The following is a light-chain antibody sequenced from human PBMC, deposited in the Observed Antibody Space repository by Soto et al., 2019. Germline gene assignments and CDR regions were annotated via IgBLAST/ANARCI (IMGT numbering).Light chain of an antibody. V-gene: IGKV1-39*01. CDR2: AAS. Sequence: DIQITQSPSSLSSSVLERFTITCRASQSISSYLNWCQQKPGKAPKLLIYAASSLQSGVPSRFSGSGSGTDFTLTISSLQPEDFAVYYCQQYNNWPRTFGQGTKVDIK. CDR1: QSISSY. J-gene: IGKJ1*01. CDR3: QQYNNWPRT.